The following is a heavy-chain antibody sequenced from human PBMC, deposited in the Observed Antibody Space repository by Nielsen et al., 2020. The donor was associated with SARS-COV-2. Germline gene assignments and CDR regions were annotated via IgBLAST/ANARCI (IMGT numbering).Heavy chain of an antibody. J-gene: IGHJ4*02. D-gene: IGHD2-2*02. CDR3: ARARCSSTSCYMDF. Sequence: ASVKVSCKASGYTFTTYSINWVRQAPGQGLEWMGWINTNTGNPTYAQGFTGRFVFSLDTSVSTAYLQISSLKPEDTAVYYCARARCSSTSCYMDFWGQGTLVTVSS. CDR2: INTNTGNP. CDR1: GYTFTTYS. V-gene: IGHV7-4-1*02.